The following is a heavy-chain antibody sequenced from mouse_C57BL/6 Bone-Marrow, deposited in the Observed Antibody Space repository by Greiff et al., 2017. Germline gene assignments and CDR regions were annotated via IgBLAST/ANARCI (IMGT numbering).Heavy chain of an antibody. J-gene: IGHJ3*01. CDR3: ARDDWAWFAY. D-gene: IGHD2-4*01. Sequence: QVQLQQPGAELVMPGASVKLSCKASGYTFTSYWMHWVKQRPGQGLEWIGEIDPSDSYTNYNQKFKGKSTLTVDKSSSTAYMQLSSLTSEDSAVYYCARDDWAWFAYWGQGTLVTVSA. CDR2: IDPSDSYT. V-gene: IGHV1-69*01. CDR1: GYTFTSYW.